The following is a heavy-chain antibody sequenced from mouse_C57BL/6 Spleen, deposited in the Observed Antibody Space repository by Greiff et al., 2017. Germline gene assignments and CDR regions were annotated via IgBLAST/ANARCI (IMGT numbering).Heavy chain of an antibody. Sequence: EVQLVESGPELVKPGASVKISCKASGYSFTDYNMNWVKQSNGKSLEWIGVINPNYGTTSYNQKFKGKATLTVDQSSSTAYMQLNSLTSEDSAVYYCAREGYYYGSSYDYAMDYWGQGTSVTVSS. D-gene: IGHD1-1*01. CDR3: AREGYYYGSSYDYAMDY. CDR1: GYSFTDYN. J-gene: IGHJ4*01. V-gene: IGHV1-39*01. CDR2: INPNYGTT.